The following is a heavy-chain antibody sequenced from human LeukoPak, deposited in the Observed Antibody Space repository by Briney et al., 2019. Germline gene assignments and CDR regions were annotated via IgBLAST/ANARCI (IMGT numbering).Heavy chain of an antibody. Sequence: SETLSLTCAVYGGSFSGYYWSWIRQPPGKELEWIGEINHSGSTNYNPSLKSRVTISVDTSKNQFSLKLSSVTAADTAVYYCARVSYCSSTSCYTRGFWFDPWGQGTLVTVSS. D-gene: IGHD2-2*02. CDR2: INHSGST. J-gene: IGHJ5*02. CDR3: ARVSYCSSTSCYTRGFWFDP. V-gene: IGHV4-34*01. CDR1: GGSFSGYY.